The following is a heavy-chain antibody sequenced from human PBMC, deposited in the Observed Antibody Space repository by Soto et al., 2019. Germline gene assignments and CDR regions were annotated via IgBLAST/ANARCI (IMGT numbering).Heavy chain of an antibody. D-gene: IGHD3-16*01. V-gene: IGHV3-9*01. CDR3: AKDMGIMITLGAFDI. CDR2: TSWNSGSI. Sequence: EVQLVESGGGLVQPGRSLRLSCAASGFTFDDYAMHWVRQAPGKGLEWVSGTSWNSGSIGYADSVKGRFTISRDNAKNSLYLQMNSLRAEDTALYYCAKDMGIMITLGAFDIWGQWTMVTVSS. J-gene: IGHJ3*02. CDR1: GFTFDDYA.